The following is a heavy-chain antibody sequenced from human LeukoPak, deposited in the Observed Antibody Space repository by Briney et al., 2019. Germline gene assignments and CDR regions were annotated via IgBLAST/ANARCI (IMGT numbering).Heavy chain of an antibody. CDR2: IIHGGST. CDR1: GGSFSGYY. CDR3: AKGAGGFSYYNWFDP. V-gene: IGHV4-34*01. Sequence: SETLSLTCAVYGGSFSGYYWSWIRQPPGKGLEWIGEIIHGGSTNYNPSLKSRVTISIDTSKNQFSLKLASVTAADTAIYYCAKGAGGFSYYNWFDPWGQGTLVTVSS. D-gene: IGHD5-18*01. J-gene: IGHJ5*02.